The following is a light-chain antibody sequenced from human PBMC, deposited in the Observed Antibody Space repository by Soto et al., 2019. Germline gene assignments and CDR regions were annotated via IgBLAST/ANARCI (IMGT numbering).Light chain of an antibody. V-gene: IGKV3-11*01. CDR3: QQRSNWLT. Sequence: EIVLTQSPATLSLSPGERATLSCRASQSVSRYLAWYQQKPGQAPRLLIYDASNRATGIPARFSGSGSGTDFTLTISSLEPEDVAVYYCQQRSNWLTLGQGTRLEIK. CDR1: QSVSRY. J-gene: IGKJ5*01. CDR2: DAS.